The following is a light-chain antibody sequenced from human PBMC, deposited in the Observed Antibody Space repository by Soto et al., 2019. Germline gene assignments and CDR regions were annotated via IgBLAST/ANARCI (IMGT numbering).Light chain of an antibody. CDR3: SSYTITSRV. J-gene: IGLJ1*01. CDR2: DVS. V-gene: IGLV2-14*01. Sequence: QSVLTQPASVSGSPGQSITISCTGTSSDVGAYNYVSWYQQHPGKAPRLMIYDVSTRPSGVSDRFSGSKSGNTASLTISGLQAEDDADSYCSSYTITSRVFGTDTKLTVL. CDR1: SSDVGAYNY.